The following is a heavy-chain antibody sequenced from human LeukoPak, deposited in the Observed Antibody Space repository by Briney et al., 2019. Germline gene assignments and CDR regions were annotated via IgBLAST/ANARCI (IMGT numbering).Heavy chain of an antibody. J-gene: IGHJ4*02. CDR1: GFTFSSCA. V-gene: IGHV3-7*01. CDR3: ARRNFFDY. Sequence: GGSLRLSCAASGFTFSSCAMSWVRQAPGKGLEWVANIKQDGSEKYYVDSVKGRFTISRDNAKNSLYLQMNSLRAEDTAVYYCARRNFFDYWGQGTLVTVSS. CDR2: IKQDGSEK.